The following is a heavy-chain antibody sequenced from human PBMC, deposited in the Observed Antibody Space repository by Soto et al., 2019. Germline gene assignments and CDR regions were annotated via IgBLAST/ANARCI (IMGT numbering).Heavy chain of an antibody. CDR3: ARGLYSGWHYFDY. J-gene: IGHJ4*02. V-gene: IGHV3-66*01. Sequence: EVQLVESGGGLVQPGGSLRLSCAASGFTVSSNYMSWVRQAPGKGLEWVSVIYSGGSTYYADSVKGRFTISRDNSKNTLYLQMNSLRAEAKAVYYCARGLYSGWHYFDYWGQGTLVTVSS. CDR2: IYSGGST. CDR1: GFTVSSNY. D-gene: IGHD5-12*01.